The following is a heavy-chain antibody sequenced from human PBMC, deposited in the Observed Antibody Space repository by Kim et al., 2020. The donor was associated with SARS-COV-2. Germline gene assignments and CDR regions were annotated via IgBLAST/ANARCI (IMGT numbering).Heavy chain of an antibody. Sequence: SVKVSCKASGGTFSSYAISWVRQAPGQGLEWMGGIIPIFGTANYAQKFQGRVTITADESTSTAYMELSSLRSEDTAVYYCARDRAYYDYVWGSYRPDYYYGMDVWGQGTTVTVSS. J-gene: IGHJ6*02. D-gene: IGHD3-16*02. CDR3: ARDRAYYDYVWGSYRPDYYYGMDV. V-gene: IGHV1-69*13. CDR2: IIPIFGTA. CDR1: GGTFSSYA.